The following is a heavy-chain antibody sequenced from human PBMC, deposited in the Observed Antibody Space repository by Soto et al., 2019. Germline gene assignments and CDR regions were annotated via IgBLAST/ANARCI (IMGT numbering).Heavy chain of an antibody. D-gene: IGHD3-10*01. J-gene: IGHJ5*02. CDR3: ARDSVGTGWFDP. V-gene: IGHV4-34*10. Sequence: QVQLQESGPGLVKPSETLSLTCSVYGGSFSSHYWSWIRQPPGKGLEWIGEINASGRPTYNPSLTCRTTIAVDTSKNQFSLILTSVTAADTAVYYCARDSVGTGWFDPWGQGTLVTVSS. CDR1: GGSFSSHY. CDR2: INASGRP.